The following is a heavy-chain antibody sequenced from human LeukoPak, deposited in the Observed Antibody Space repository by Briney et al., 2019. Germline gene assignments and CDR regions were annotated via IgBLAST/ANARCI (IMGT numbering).Heavy chain of an antibody. D-gene: IGHD3-3*01. J-gene: IGHJ4*02. V-gene: IGHV4-61*01. CDR2: IYYSGST. CDR1: GYSISSGYY. Sequence: SETLSLTCAVSGYSISSGYYWSWIRQPPGKGLEWIGYIYYSGSTNYNPSLKSRVTISVDTSKNQFSLKLSSVTAADTAVYYCARGRGQVPRITIFGVVTIIFDYWGQGTLVTVSS. CDR3: ARGRGQVPRITIFGVVTIIFDY.